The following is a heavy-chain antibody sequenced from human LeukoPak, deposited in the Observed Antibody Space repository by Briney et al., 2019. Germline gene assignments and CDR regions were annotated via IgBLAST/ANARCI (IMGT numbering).Heavy chain of an antibody. V-gene: IGHV1-2*02. CDR2: INPNSGGT. D-gene: IGHD1-1*01. J-gene: IGHJ6*03. Sequence: ASVKVSCKAAGYTFTVYYMHWVRQAPGQGLEGMGWINPNSGGTNYAQKFQGRFTMTRDTSISTAYMELSRLRSDDTAVYSCALDPPLYSRTTGTPYNHYYYYIDVLGKPTTVTVSS. CDR3: ALDPPLYSRTTGTPYNHYYYYIDV. CDR1: GYTFTVYY.